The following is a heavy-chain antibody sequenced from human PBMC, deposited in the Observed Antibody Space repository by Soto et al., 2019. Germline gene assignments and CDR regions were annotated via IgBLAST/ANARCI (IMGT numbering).Heavy chain of an antibody. CDR1: GGSINSGADY. Sequence: QVQLQESGPGLVKPSPTLSLTCTVSGGSINSGADYWRWVRQHPGKALEWIGYISYRGSTYYNPSHKSRVNISVDTSKTEFSLNLNSVTAADTAVYYCARVSVTGTRLFGPGGQGTLVTVSS. CDR2: ISYRGST. V-gene: IGHV4-31*03. CDR3: ARVSVTGTRLFGP. J-gene: IGHJ5*02. D-gene: IGHD6-19*01.